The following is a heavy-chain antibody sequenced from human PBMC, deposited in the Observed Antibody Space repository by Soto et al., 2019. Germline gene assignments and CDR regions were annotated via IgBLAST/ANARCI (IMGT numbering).Heavy chain of an antibody. CDR2: ISGSGGST. V-gene: IGHV3-23*01. CDR3: AKVMNPLGSYLDYYYYGMDV. J-gene: IGHJ6*02. Sequence: EVQLLESGGGLVQPGGSLRLSCAASGFTFSSYAMSWVRQAPGKGLEWVSAISGSGGSTYYPDSVKGRFTISRDNSKNTLYLQMNSLRAEDTAVYYCAKVMNPLGSYLDYYYYGMDVWGQGTTVTVSS. D-gene: IGHD1-26*01. CDR1: GFTFSSYA.